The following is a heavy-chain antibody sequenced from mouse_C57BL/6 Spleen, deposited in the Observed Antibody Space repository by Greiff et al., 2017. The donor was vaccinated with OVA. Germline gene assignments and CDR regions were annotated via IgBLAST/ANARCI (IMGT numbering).Heavy chain of an antibody. Sequence: EVKLEESGGDLVKPGGSLKLSCAASGFTFSSYGMSWVRQTPDKRLEWVATISSGGSYTYYPDSVKGRFTISRDNAKNTLYLQMSSLKSEDTAMYYCARRCNLYYFDYWGQGTTLTVSS. J-gene: IGHJ2*01. CDR3: ARRCNLYYFDY. CDR2: ISSGGSYT. CDR1: GFTFSSYG. D-gene: IGHD2-1*01. V-gene: IGHV5-6*02.